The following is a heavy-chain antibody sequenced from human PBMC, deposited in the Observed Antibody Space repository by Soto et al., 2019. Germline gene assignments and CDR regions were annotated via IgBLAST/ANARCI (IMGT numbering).Heavy chain of an antibody. V-gene: IGHV4-59*08. CDR3: ARSDHYYYDSSGYWDY. CDR2: IYYSGST. CDR1: GGSISSYY. J-gene: IGHJ4*02. Sequence: SETLSLTCTVSGGSISSYYWSWIRQPPGKGLEWIGYIYYSGSTNYNPSLKSRLTISVDTSKNQFSLKLSSVTAADTAVYCCARSDHYYYDSSGYWDYWGQGTLVTVSS. D-gene: IGHD3-22*01.